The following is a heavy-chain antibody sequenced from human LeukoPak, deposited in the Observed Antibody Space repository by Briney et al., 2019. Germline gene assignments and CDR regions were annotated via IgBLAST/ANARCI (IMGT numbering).Heavy chain of an antibody. J-gene: IGHJ4*02. CDR3: ARNSGSYRKIDY. V-gene: IGHV3-74*01. D-gene: IGHD1-26*01. CDR1: GCTFSSYW. Sequence: PGGSLRLSCAASGCTFSSYWMHWVRQAPRKGLVWVSRINSDGSSTSYADSVKGRFTISRDNAKNTLYLQMNSLRAEDTAVYYCARNSGSYRKIDYWGQGTLVTVSS. CDR2: INSDGSST.